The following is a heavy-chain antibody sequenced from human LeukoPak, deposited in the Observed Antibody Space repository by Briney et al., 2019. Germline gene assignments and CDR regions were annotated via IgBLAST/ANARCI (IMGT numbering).Heavy chain of an antibody. CDR1: GYSISRGYY. CDR2: IYHSGST. Sequence: SETLSLTCTVSGYSISRGYYWGWIRQPPGKGLEWIGSIYHSGSTYYNPSLKSRVTISVDTSKNQFSLKLSSVTAADTAVYYCARDAFGGVIGGTFDYWGQGTLVTVSS. CDR3: ARDAFGGVIGGTFDY. V-gene: IGHV4-38-2*02. J-gene: IGHJ4*02. D-gene: IGHD3-16*02.